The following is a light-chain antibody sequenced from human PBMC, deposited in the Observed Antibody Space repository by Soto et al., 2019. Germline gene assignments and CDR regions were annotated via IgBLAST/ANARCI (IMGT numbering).Light chain of an antibody. V-gene: IGLV2-8*01. J-gene: IGLJ2*01. Sequence: QSALTQPPSASGSPGQSVTISCTGTSRDVGSYDYVSWYQQHPGKAPKLMIYEVSQRPSGVPDRFSGSKSDNTASLTVSGLQAEDEADYYCASFAGSDSVIFGGGTKVTVL. CDR1: SRDVGSYDY. CDR2: EVS. CDR3: ASFAGSDSVI.